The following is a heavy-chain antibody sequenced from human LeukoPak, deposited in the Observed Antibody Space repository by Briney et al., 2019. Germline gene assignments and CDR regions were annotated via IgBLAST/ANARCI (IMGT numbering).Heavy chain of an antibody. D-gene: IGHD6-6*01. V-gene: IGHV3-23*01. CDR2: ISGSGGST. CDR1: GFTFSSYA. J-gene: IGHJ4*02. Sequence: GGSLRLSCAASGFTFSSYAMSWVRQAPGKGLEWVSAISGSGGSTYYADSVRGRFTISRDNSKNTLYLQMNSLRAEDTAVYYCAKDLLAAPNVDYWGQGTLVTVSS. CDR3: AKDLLAAPNVDY.